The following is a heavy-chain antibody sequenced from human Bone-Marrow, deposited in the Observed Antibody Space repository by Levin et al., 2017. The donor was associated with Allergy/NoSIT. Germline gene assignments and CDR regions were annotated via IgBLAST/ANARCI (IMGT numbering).Heavy chain of an antibody. D-gene: IGHD6-19*01. CDR1: GFTFSTFE. J-gene: IGHJ3*01. CDR2: ISSSGDTV. CDR3: ARQGQWLVPWNDALDV. Sequence: GGSLRLSCAASGFTFSTFEMNWVRQAPGKGLEWLSHISSSGDTVVYADSVRGRFTISRDNAQNSVYLQINHLRVEDTAVYFCARQGQWLVPWNDALDVWGQGTMVIVSS. V-gene: IGHV3-48*03.